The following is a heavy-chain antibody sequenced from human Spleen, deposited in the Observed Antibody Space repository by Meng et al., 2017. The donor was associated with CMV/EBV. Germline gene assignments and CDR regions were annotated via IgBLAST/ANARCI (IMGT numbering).Heavy chain of an antibody. V-gene: IGHV3-30*02. J-gene: IGHJ6*02. Sequence: GESLKISCAASGFNFGSYGMHWVRQAPGKGLEWVTFIRYDGGNTYYRDSVRGRFTISRDNSKNSLYLQMNSLRAEDTAFYYCARDRVIVNGPDIVVVAAEGGMDVWGQGTTVTVSS. D-gene: IGHD2-15*01. CDR3: ARDRVIVNGPDIVVVAAEGGMDV. CDR1: GFNFGSYG. CDR2: IRYDGGNT.